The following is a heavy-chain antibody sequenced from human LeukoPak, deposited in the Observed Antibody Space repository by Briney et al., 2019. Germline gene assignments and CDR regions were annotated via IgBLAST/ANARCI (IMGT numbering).Heavy chain of an antibody. CDR3: ASHLILTAYYYYGMGV. Sequence: EASVKVSCKASGYTFTRYDINWVRQAPGQGLEWMGWINTNTGNPTYAQGFTGRFVFSLDTSVSTAYLQISSLKAEDTAVYYCASHLILTAYYYYGMGVWGQGTTVTVSS. V-gene: IGHV7-4-1*02. J-gene: IGHJ6*02. D-gene: IGHD3-9*01. CDR1: GYTFTRYD. CDR2: INTNTGNP.